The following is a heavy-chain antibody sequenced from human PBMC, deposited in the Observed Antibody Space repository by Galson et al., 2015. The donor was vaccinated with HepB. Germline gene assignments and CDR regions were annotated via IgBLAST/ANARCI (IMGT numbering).Heavy chain of an antibody. D-gene: IGHD6-19*01. Sequence: SLRLSCAASGFTFSSYAMHWVRQAPGKGLEWVSVIYSGGSTYYADSVKGRFTISRDNSKNTLYLQMSSLRAEDTAVYYCARVAAVAGTGYYYMDVWGKGTTVTVSS. V-gene: IGHV3-53*01. CDR2: IYSGGST. CDR3: ARVAAVAGTGYYYMDV. J-gene: IGHJ6*03. CDR1: GFTFSSYA.